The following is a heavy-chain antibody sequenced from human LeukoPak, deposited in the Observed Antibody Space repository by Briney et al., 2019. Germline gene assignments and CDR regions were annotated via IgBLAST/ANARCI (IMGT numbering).Heavy chain of an antibody. CDR3: ARVGGIAAAVGAFDI. V-gene: IGHV3-30*04. J-gene: IGHJ3*02. CDR1: GFTFSSYA. Sequence: GGSLRLSCAASGFTFSSYAMHWVRQAPGKGLEWVAVISYDGSNKYCADSVKGRFTISRDNSKNTLYLQMNSLRAEDTAAYYCARVGGIAAAVGAFDIWGQGTMVTVSS. CDR2: ISYDGSNK. D-gene: IGHD6-13*01.